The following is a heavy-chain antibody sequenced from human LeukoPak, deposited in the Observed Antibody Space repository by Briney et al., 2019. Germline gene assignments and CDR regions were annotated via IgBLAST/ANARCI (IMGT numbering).Heavy chain of an antibody. CDR1: GGSLSGYY. D-gene: IGHD6-13*01. CDR3: ASSYSSSSLFDY. V-gene: IGHV4-59*01. J-gene: IGHJ4*02. Sequence: SETLSLTCAVYGGSLSGYYWSWIRQPPGKGLEWIGYIYYSGSTNYNPSLKSRVTISVDTSKNQFSLKLSSVTAADTAVYYCASSYSSSSLFDYWGQGTLVTVSS. CDR2: IYYSGST.